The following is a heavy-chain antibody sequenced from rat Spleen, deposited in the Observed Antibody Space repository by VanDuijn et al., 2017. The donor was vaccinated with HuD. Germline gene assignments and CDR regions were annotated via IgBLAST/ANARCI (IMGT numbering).Heavy chain of an antibody. CDR3: ARRHYGYTDYFDY. Sequence: EVQMVESSGGLVQPGRSLKLSCAASGFTFSDYAMAWVRQAPKKGLEWVATIIYDGSSTYYRDSVKGRFTISRDNAKSTLSLQMDSLRSEDTATYYCARRHYGYTDYFDYWGQGVMVTVSS. D-gene: IGHD1-9*01. V-gene: IGHV5-29*01. CDR1: GFTFSDYA. CDR2: IIYDGSST. J-gene: IGHJ2*01.